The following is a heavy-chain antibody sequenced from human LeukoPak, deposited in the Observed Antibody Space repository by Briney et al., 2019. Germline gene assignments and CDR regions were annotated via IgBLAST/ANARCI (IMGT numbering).Heavy chain of an antibody. D-gene: IGHD6-19*01. V-gene: IGHV3-23*01. CDR1: GFTFSSYA. CDR3: AKAGRIAVAGNAHYYYYYGMDV. Sequence: GGSLRLSCAASGFTFSSYAMSWVHQAPGKGLEWVSAISGSGGSTYYADSVKGRFTISRDNSKNTLYLQMNSLRAEDTAVYYCAKAGRIAVAGNAHYYYYYGMDVWGQGTTVTVSS. CDR2: ISGSGGST. J-gene: IGHJ6*02.